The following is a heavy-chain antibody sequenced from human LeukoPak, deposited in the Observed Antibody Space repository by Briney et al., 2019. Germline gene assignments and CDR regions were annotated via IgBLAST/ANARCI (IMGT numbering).Heavy chain of an antibody. CDR3: ARDYYDSSGYYYFDY. CDR2: IRYDGSNK. Sequence: GGSLRLSCAASGFTFSSYGMHWVRQAPGKGLEWVAFIRYDGSNKYYADSVKGRFTISRDNSKNSLYLQMNSLRAEDTAVYYCARDYYDSSGYYYFDYWGQGTLVTVSS. CDR1: GFTFSSYG. D-gene: IGHD3-22*01. J-gene: IGHJ4*02. V-gene: IGHV3-30*02.